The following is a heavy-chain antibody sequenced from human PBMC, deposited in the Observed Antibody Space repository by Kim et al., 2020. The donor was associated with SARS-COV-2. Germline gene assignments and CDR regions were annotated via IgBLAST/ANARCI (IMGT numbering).Heavy chain of an antibody. Sequence: NPSHNSRDTMSVDTSKNQFSLTLSSVTAAGRAVYYCARVPIAVAAGGFDYWGQGTLVTVSS. J-gene: IGHJ4*02. V-gene: IGHV4-4*06. D-gene: IGHD6-19*01. CDR3: ARVPIAVAAGGFDY.